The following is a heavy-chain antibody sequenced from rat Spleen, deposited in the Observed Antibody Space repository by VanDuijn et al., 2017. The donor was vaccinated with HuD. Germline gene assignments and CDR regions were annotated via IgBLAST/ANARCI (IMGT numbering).Heavy chain of an antibody. CDR2: INTGSGGT. CDR1: GYTFTSYY. D-gene: IGHD1-11*01. Sequence: SGYTFTSYYISWIKQTTGQGLEYIGYINTGSGGTNYNEKFKGKATLTVDKSSSTAFMQLSSLTPDDSAVYYCAREGMDAWGQGTLVTVSS. CDR3: AREGMDA. V-gene: IGHV1-43*01. J-gene: IGHJ3*01.